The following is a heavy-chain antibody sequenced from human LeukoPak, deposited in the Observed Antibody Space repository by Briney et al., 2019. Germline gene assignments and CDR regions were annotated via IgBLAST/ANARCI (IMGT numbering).Heavy chain of an antibody. CDR1: GFTFSSYW. V-gene: IGHV3-7*01. D-gene: IGHD2-2*01. Sequence: GGSLRLSCAASGFTFSSYWMSWVRQAPGKGLEWVANIKQDGSEKYYVDSVKGRFTISRDNAKNSLYLQMNSLRAEDTAVYYCAGTDIVVVPAAEAFDIWGQGTMVTVSS. CDR2: IKQDGSEK. J-gene: IGHJ3*02. CDR3: AGTDIVVVPAAEAFDI.